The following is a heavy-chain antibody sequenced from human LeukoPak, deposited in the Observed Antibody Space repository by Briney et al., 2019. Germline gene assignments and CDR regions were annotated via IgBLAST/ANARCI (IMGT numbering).Heavy chain of an antibody. CDR2: ISAYNGNT. CDR3: ARDKGYCSSTSCSVGDY. D-gene: IGHD2-2*01. CDR1: GYTFTSHG. J-gene: IGHJ4*02. V-gene: IGHV1-18*01. Sequence: ASVKVSCKASGYTFTSHGIGWVRQAPGQGLEWMGWISAYNGNTNYAQKLQGRVTMTTDTSTSTAYMELRSLRSDDTAVYYCARDKGYCSSTSCSVGDYWGQGTLVTVSS.